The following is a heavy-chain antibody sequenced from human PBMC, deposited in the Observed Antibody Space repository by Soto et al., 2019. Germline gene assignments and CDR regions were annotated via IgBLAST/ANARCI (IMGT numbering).Heavy chain of an antibody. J-gene: IGHJ4*02. CDR2: IYYSGST. D-gene: IGHD5-18*01. V-gene: IGHV4-59*01. CDR3: ARDNGGYSFDY. Sequence: SETLSLTCSVSGGSISGYYWIWIRQPPGKGLEWIGYIYYSGSTNYNPSLKSRVTISVDTSKNQFSLKLSSVTAADTAVYYCARDNGGYSFDYWGQGTLVTVS. CDR1: GGSISGYY.